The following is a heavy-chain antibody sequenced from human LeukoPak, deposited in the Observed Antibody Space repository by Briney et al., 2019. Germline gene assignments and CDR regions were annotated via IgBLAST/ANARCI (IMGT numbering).Heavy chain of an antibody. CDR2: ISGSGGST. Sequence: GGSLRLSCAASGFTFSSYAMSWVRQAPGMGLEWVSAISGSGGSTYYADSVKGRFTISRDNSKTTLYLQMNNLRAADTGVYYCAKGRRNLIAVAGTPQDYWGQGTLVTVSS. CDR1: GFTFSSYA. D-gene: IGHD6-19*01. J-gene: IGHJ4*02. CDR3: AKGRRNLIAVAGTPQDY. V-gene: IGHV3-23*01.